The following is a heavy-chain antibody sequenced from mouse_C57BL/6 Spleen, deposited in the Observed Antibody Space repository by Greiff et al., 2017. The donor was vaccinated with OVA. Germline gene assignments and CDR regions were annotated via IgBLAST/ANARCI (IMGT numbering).Heavy chain of an antibody. J-gene: IGHJ2*01. V-gene: IGHV1-76*01. D-gene: IGHD2-2*01. CDR3: ARYGYDGGYY. CDR1: GYTFTDYY. CDR2: IYPGSGNT. Sequence: QVQLQQSGAELVRPGASVKLSCKASGYTFTDYYINWVKQRPGQGLEWIARIYPGSGNTYYNEKFKGKATLTAEKSSSTAYMQLSSLTSEDSAVYFGARYGYDGGYYWGQGTTLTVSS.